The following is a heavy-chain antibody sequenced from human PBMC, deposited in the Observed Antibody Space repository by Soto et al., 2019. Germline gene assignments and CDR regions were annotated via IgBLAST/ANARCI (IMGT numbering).Heavy chain of an antibody. V-gene: IGHV4-31*03. Sequence: QVQLQESGPGLVKPSQTLSLTCTVSGGSISSGGYYWSWIRQHPGKGLEWIGYIYYSGSTYYNPSLKSRVTISVDTSKNQFSLKLSSVTAADTAVYYCARDYRILTGEGNWFDPWGQGTLVTVSS. CDR3: ARDYRILTGEGNWFDP. CDR2: IYYSGST. J-gene: IGHJ5*02. D-gene: IGHD3-9*01. CDR1: GGSISSGGYY.